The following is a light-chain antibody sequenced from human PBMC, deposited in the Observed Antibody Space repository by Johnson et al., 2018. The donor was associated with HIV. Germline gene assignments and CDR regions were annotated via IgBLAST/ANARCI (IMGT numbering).Light chain of an antibody. V-gene: IGLV1-51*01. J-gene: IGLJ1*01. CDR3: GTWDSSLSFYV. Sequence: QSVLTQPPSVSAAPGQKVNISCSGSSSNIGNNYVSWYQQLPGTAPKLLIYDNNKRPSGIPDRFSGSKSGTSATLGITRLQTGDEADYYCGTWDSSLSFYVFGTGTKVTVL. CDR1: SSNIGNNY. CDR2: DNN.